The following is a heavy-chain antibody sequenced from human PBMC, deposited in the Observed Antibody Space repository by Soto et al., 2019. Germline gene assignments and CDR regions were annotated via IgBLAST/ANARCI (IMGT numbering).Heavy chain of an antibody. D-gene: IGHD6-13*01. CDR2: MYYSGST. Sequence: XQLRESGPGLVKPSQTLSLTCTVSGGSINSXXYYXNWIRQHPGKGLEWIGYMYYSGSTYYNPFLRSRVIISADTSENHFSLKLSSVTAADTAVYFCARGYRQSGYSSSWVFDYWGQGTLVNVSS. CDR1: GGSINSXXYY. V-gene: IGHV4-31*03. J-gene: IGHJ4*02. CDR3: ARGYRQSGYSSSWVFDY.